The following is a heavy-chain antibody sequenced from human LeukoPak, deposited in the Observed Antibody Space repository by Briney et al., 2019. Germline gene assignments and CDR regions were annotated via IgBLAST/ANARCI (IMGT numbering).Heavy chain of an antibody. Sequence: SETLSLTCAVYGGSFSGYYWSWIRQPPGKGLEWIGEINHSGSTNYNPALKSRVTISVDTSKNQFSLKLSSVTAADTAVYYCATNRPSTVVLDYWGQGTLVTVSS. CDR2: INHSGST. CDR1: GGSFSGYY. D-gene: IGHD4-23*01. V-gene: IGHV4-34*01. J-gene: IGHJ4*02. CDR3: ATNRPSTVVLDY.